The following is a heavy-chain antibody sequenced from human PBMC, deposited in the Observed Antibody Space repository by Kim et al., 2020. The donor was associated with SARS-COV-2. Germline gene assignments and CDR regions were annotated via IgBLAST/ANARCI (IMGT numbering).Heavy chain of an antibody. V-gene: IGHV1-2*02. Sequence: NYAQKFQGRVTMTRDTSISTAYMELGRLRSDDTAVYYCAIVSGWDNWFDPWGQGTLVTVSS. D-gene: IGHD6-6*01. J-gene: IGHJ5*02. CDR3: AIVSGWDNWFDP.